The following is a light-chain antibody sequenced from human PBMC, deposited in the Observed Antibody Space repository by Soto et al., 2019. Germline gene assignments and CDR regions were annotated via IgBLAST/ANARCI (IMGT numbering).Light chain of an antibody. CDR3: QQVYSTPYT. V-gene: IGKV1-39*01. CDR2: TAS. Sequence: DIQMTQSPSSLSASVGDRVTITCRASRSIRSYLNWYQMKPQKAPKLLIFTASNLQSGIPSRFSGSGSGKDFTLTISSLQPEDFATYFCQQVYSTPYTFGQGTKLEIK. CDR1: RSIRSY. J-gene: IGKJ2*01.